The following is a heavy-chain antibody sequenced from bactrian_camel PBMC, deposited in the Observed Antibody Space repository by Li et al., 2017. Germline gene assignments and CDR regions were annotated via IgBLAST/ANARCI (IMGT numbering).Heavy chain of an antibody. Sequence: VQLVESGGGSVQAGGSLRLSCAVSGSFAGVYCMAWFRQVPGKEREGVAAVFTNHGGATYYADSVKGRFTISQDDTKSSVYLEMTMLEPEDTAIYYCAAGFSGLLKAWETLSRWSYWGQGTQVTVS. CDR1: GSFAGVYC. CDR3: AAGFSGLLKAWETLSRWSY. J-gene: IGHJ4*01. D-gene: IGHD1*01. CDR2: TNHGGAT. V-gene: IGHV3S53*01.